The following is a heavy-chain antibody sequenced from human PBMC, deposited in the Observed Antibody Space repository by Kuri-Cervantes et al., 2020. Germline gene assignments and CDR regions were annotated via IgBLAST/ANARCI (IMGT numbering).Heavy chain of an antibody. V-gene: IGHV3-23*01. CDR3: AKDRRGDYVWGSYRPLDY. Sequence: GESLKISCAASGFTFSSYAMNWVRQAPGKGLEWVSGLSSSGDSTYYADSVKGRFTIFRDNSKNTLYLQMNSLRAEDTAVYYCAKDRRGDYVWGSYRPLDYWGQGTLVTVSS. D-gene: IGHD3-16*02. CDR1: GFTFSSYA. J-gene: IGHJ4*02. CDR2: LSSSGDST.